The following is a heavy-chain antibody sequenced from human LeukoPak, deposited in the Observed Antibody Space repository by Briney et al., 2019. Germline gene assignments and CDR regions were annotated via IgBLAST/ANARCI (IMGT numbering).Heavy chain of an antibody. CDR1: GYTFSAYY. CDR3: AITVVTPTFDY. D-gene: IGHD4-23*01. Sequence: APVKVSCKASGYTFSAYYMHWVRQAPGQGLEWMGWINPNSGGTNYAQKFQGRVTMTRDTSVSTAYMELSSLRSDDTAVYYCAITVVTPTFDYWGQGTLVTVSS. J-gene: IGHJ4*02. V-gene: IGHV1-2*02. CDR2: INPNSGGT.